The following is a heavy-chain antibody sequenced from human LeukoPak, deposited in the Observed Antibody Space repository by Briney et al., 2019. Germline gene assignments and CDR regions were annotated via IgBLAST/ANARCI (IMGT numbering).Heavy chain of an antibody. V-gene: IGHV3-23*01. D-gene: IGHD6-19*01. CDR3: ATSRSGSVAGTSDY. J-gene: IGHJ4*02. Sequence: GGALRLSCAASGFTFSRYAMSWVRQAPGKGLEWVSSVSTDGDTYYTDSVKGRFTISRDVSRNTLFLQMISLRADDTALYYCATSRSGSVAGTSDYWGQGTLVIVSS. CDR2: VSTDGDT. CDR1: GFTFSRYA.